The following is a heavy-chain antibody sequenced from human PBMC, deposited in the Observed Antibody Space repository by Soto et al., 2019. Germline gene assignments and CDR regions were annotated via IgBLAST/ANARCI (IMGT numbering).Heavy chain of an antibody. D-gene: IGHD1-26*01. Sequence: EVQLLESGGGLVQPGGSLRLSCAASGFTFSSYAMSWVRQAPGKGLEWVSVISGSGDSTYYADSVKCRFTISRDNSKNTLYLQMNSLRAEDTSVYYCEKEGYSGSSGAFDIWGQGTMVTVSS. CDR2: ISGSGDST. J-gene: IGHJ3*02. CDR3: EKEGYSGSSGAFDI. CDR1: GFTFSSYA. V-gene: IGHV3-23*01.